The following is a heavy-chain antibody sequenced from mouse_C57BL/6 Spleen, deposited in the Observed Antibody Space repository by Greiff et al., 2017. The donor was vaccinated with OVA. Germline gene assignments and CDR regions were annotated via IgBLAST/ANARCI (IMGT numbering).Heavy chain of an antibody. D-gene: IGHD1-1*01. CDR1: GYSITSGYD. Sequence: VQLKESGPGMVKPSQSLSLPCTVTGYSITSGYDWHWIRHFPGNKLEWMGYISYSGSTNYNPSLKSRISITHDTSKNHFFLKLNSVTTEDTATYYCARGYGSSYVGTWFAYWGQGTLVTVSA. CDR3: ARGYGSSYVGTWFAY. CDR2: ISYSGST. J-gene: IGHJ3*01. V-gene: IGHV3-1*01.